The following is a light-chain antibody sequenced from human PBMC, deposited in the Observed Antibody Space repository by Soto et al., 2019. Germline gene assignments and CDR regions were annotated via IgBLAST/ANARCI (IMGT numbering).Light chain of an antibody. J-gene: IGKJ4*01. CDR2: GAS. Sequence: EIVLTQSPGTLSLSPGEGATLSCRASQSVGSNLAWYQQKPGQTPRVLIYGASTRAIGIPARFSGSGFGTEFTLTISSLQSEDFVVYYCQEYSNWPLLSLGGGTKVDIK. CDR3: QEYSNWPLLS. V-gene: IGKV3-15*01. CDR1: QSVGSN.